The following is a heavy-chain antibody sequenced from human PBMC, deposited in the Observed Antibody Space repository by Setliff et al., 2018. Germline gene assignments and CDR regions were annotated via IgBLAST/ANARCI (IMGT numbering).Heavy chain of an antibody. CDR1: GYTFSNYG. CDR2: ISAHNGYI. J-gene: IGHJ5*02. D-gene: IGHD2-2*01. CDR3: ARDRATVVAPPTSTLFDP. Sequence: ASVKVSCKASGYTFSNYGISWVRQAPGQGLEWMGWISAHNGYIVYAQKLQGRVTMTTDTSANTAYVALRSLRSDDTAVYYCARDRATVVAPPTSTLFDPWGQGTLVTVSS. V-gene: IGHV1-18*01.